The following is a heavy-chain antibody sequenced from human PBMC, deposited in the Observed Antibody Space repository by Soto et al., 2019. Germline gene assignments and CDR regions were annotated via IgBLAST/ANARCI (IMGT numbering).Heavy chain of an antibody. J-gene: IGHJ6*02. CDR3: ARHYVHYDSSGYFHYYYGMDV. D-gene: IGHD3-22*01. V-gene: IGHV5-10-1*01. CDR1: GYSFTSYW. CDR2: IDPSDSYT. Sequence: PGESLKISCKGSGYSFTSYWISWVRQMPGKGLEWMGRIDPSDSYTNYSPSFQGHVTISADKSISTAYLQWSSLKASDTAMYYCARHYVHYDSSGYFHYYYGMDVWGQGTTVTVSS.